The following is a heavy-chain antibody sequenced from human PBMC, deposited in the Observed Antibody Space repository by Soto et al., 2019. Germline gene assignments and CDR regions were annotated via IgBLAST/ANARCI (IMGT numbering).Heavy chain of an antibody. CDR1: GFTFSSYA. V-gene: IGHV3-23*01. CDR2: ISGSGGST. Sequence: GGSLRLSCPASGFTFSSYAMILVRQAPGKGLEWVSAISGSGGSTYYADSVKGRFTISRDNSKNTLYLQMNSLRAEDTAVYYCAKGGYDSSAVHAFDIWGQGTMVTVSS. D-gene: IGHD3-22*01. J-gene: IGHJ3*02. CDR3: AKGGYDSSAVHAFDI.